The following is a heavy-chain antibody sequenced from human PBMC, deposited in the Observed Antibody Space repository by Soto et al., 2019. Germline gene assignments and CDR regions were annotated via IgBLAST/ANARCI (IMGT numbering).Heavy chain of an antibody. CDR2: IYWDDDK. V-gene: IGHV2-5*02. CDR1: GFSLTSSGVA. J-gene: IGHJ4*02. Sequence: QITLKESGTTLVQPTQTLTLTCAFSGFSLTSSGVAVGWVRQPPGRALEWLALIYWDDDKRYSTSLKSKLTITKDTSKNQVGLTMTNMDPVHTATYYCAHSLAWKSATLDYWGQGTLVTVSS. D-gene: IGHD1-1*01. CDR3: AHSLAWKSATLDY.